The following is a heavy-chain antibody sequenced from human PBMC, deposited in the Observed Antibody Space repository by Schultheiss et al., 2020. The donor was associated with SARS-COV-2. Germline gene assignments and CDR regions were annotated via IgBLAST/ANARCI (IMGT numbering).Heavy chain of an antibody. V-gene: IGHV4-34*01. CDR2: INRSGST. CDR1: GGSFSGYY. CDR3: ARVRTTYSSSCLDY. J-gene: IGHJ4*02. D-gene: IGHD6-13*01. Sequence: SETLSLTCAVYGGSFSGYYWSWIRQPPGKGLEWIGEINRSGSTNYNPSLKSRVTISVDKSKNQFSLKLSSVTAADTAVYYCARVRTTYSSSCLDYWGQGTLVTVSS.